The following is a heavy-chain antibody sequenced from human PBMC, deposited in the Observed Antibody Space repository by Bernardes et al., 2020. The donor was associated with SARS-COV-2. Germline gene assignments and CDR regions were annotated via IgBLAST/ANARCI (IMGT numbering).Heavy chain of an antibody. J-gene: IGHJ4*02. CDR1: VLTFRNYC. V-gene: IGHV3-15*07. D-gene: IGHD2-21*01. CDR3: TTGLAVMSF. CDR2: IKSISEGGTT. Sequence: GGSLRLSCSSSVLTFRNYCMNCVRPSPGKLLEWVVRIKSISEGGTTDYAAPVECRFTISRDDSKDTLYLQMDSLKLEDTAVYYCTTGLAVMSFWGQGALVNVSS.